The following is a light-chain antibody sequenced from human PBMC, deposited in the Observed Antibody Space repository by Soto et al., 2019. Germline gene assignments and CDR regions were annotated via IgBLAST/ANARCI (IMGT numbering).Light chain of an antibody. Sequence: QSALTQPGSLSGSLGQSVTISCTGTSSDVGAYDFVSWYQQNPGKAPRLIIFDVIKRPSGVPDRFSGSKSGNTASLTISGLQSEDEADYHCSSYAGSHTYEVFGGGTKVTVL. CDR2: DVI. J-gene: IGLJ3*02. CDR1: SSDVGAYDF. V-gene: IGLV2-11*01. CDR3: SSYAGSHTYEV.